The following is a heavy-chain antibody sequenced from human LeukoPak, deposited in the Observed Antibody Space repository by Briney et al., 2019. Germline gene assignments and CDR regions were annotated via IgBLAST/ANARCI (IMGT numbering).Heavy chain of an antibody. D-gene: IGHD3-9*01. V-gene: IGHV4-34*01. CDR3: ARGVPLYDILTGVWFDP. CDR2: INHSGST. Sequence: PSETLSLTCAVYGGSFSGYYWSWIRQPPGKGLEWIGEINHSGSTNYNPSLKSRVTISVDTSNNQFSLKLSSVTAADTAVYYCARGVPLYDILTGVWFDPWGQGTLVTVSS. J-gene: IGHJ5*02. CDR1: GGSFSGYY.